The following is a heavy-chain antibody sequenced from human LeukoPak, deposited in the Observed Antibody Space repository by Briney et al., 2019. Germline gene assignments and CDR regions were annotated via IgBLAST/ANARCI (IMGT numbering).Heavy chain of an antibody. V-gene: IGHV4-34*01. Sequence: SETLSLTCAVYGGSFSGFYWSWIRQPPGEGLEWIGEINHSGSTNYNPSLKSRVTISVDTSKNQFSLKLSSVTAADTAVYYCARQSGNSFDYWAREPWSPSPQ. CDR1: GGSFSGFY. CDR3: ARQSGNSFDY. CDR2: INHSGST. D-gene: IGHD4-23*01. J-gene: IGHJ4*02.